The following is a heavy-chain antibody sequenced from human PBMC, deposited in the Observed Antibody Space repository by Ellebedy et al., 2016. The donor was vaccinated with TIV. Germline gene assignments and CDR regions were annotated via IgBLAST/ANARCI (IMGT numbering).Heavy chain of an antibody. Sequence: SVKVSCXASGFTFTTSAVQWVRQARGQRLEWIGWIVVGSGNINYAQKFQERVTITRDMSTSTAYMELSSLRSEDTAVYYCALYCGGDCPFDYWGQGTLVTVSS. CDR3: ALYCGGDCPFDY. CDR1: GFTFTTSA. V-gene: IGHV1-58*01. J-gene: IGHJ4*02. D-gene: IGHD2-21*02. CDR2: IVVGSGNI.